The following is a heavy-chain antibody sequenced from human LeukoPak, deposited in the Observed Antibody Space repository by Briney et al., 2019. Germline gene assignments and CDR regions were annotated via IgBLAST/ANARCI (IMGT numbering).Heavy chain of an antibody. J-gene: IGHJ6*02. CDR2: INPNSGGT. D-gene: IGHD6-13*01. Sequence: ASVKVSCKASGYTFTGYYMHWVRQAPGQGLEWMGWINPNSGGTNYAQKFQGRVTMTRDTSISTAYMELSRLRSDDTAVYYCARDFRITAAGTGYYYGMDVWGQGTTVTVSS. CDR1: GYTFTGYY. CDR3: ARDFRITAAGTGYYYGMDV. V-gene: IGHV1-2*02.